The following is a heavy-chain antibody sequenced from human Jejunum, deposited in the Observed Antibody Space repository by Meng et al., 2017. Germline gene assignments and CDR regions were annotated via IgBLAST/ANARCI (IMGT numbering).Heavy chain of an antibody. CDR3: ARSGGFSSKYP. D-gene: IGHD2-2*01. CDR1: GFNFHGYA. V-gene: IGHV3-30*01. J-gene: IGHJ5*02. Sequence: QGQLVEAGGGVVQPWRSLRLSCAASGFNFHGYAMHWVRQGTGKGLEWVAGISFDGTETFYADSVKGRFTISRDNSKNTLFLQMIGLRAEDTAMYYCARSGGFSSKYPWGQGTLVTVSS. CDR2: ISFDGTET.